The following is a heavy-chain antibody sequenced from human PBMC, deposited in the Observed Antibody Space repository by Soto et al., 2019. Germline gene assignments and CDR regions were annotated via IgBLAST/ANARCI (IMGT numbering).Heavy chain of an antibody. Sequence: GASVKVSCKACGYTFTSYAMHWVRQAPGQRLEWMGWINAGNGNTKYSQKFQGRVTITRDTSASTAYMELSSLRSEDTAVYYCARDRGLTATKNWFDPWGQGTLVTAPQ. CDR3: ARDRGLTATKNWFDP. D-gene: IGHD3-10*01. CDR1: GYTFTSYA. J-gene: IGHJ5*02. V-gene: IGHV1-3*01. CDR2: INAGNGNT.